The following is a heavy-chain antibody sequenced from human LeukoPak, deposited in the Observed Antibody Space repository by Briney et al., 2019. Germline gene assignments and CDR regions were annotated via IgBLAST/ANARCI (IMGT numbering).Heavy chain of an antibody. D-gene: IGHD2-2*01. CDR3: ARAIVVVPAAQNLKNWFDP. Sequence: SETLSLTYSVSGGSVSSSSYYWGWIRQPPGKGLEWIGSIYYSGSTYYNPSLKSRVTISVDTSKNQFSLKLSSVTAADTAVYYCARAIVVVPAAQNLKNWFDPWGQGTLVTVSS. V-gene: IGHV4-39*01. J-gene: IGHJ5*02. CDR2: IYYSGST. CDR1: GGSVSSSSYY.